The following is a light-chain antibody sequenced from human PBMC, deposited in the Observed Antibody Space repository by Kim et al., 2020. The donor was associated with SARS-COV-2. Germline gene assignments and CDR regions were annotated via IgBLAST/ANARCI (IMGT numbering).Light chain of an antibody. CDR2: GKN. CDR1: SLRSYY. V-gene: IGLV3-19*01. CDR3: NSRDSSGNHLYVV. Sequence: SSELTQDPAVSVALGQTVRITCQGDSLRSYYASWYQQKPGQAPVLVIYGKNNRPSGIPDRSSGSSSGNTASLTITGAQAEDEADYYCNSRDSSGNHLYVV. J-gene: IGLJ2*01.